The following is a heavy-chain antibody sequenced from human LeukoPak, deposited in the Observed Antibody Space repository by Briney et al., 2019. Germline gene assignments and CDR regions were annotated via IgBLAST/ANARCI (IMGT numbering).Heavy chain of an antibody. D-gene: IGHD3-3*01. Sequence: ASVNVSCKASGYTFTSYDINWVRQATGQGLEWMGWMNPNSGNTGYAQKFQGRVTMTRNTSISTAYMELSSLRSEDTAVYYCARTGGYYDFWSAHMPPFLRDYYGMDVWGQGTTVTVSS. CDR1: GYTFTSYD. J-gene: IGHJ6*02. CDR3: ARTGGYYDFWSAHMPPFLRDYYGMDV. CDR2: MNPNSGNT. V-gene: IGHV1-8*01.